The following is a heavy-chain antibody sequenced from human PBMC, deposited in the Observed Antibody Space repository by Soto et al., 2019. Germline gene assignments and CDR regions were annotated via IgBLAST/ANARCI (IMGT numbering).Heavy chain of an antibody. J-gene: IGHJ4*02. CDR2: ISGSGGST. CDR3: AKDTPYSGYGFNRHFDY. D-gene: IGHD5-12*01. V-gene: IGHV3-23*01. Sequence: EVQLLESGGGLVQPGGSLRLSCAASGFTFSSYAMSWVRQAPGKGLEWVSAISGSGGSTYYADSVKGRFTISRDNSKNTLYLQMNSLRAEDTAVYYCAKDTPYSGYGFNRHFDYWGQGTLVTVSS. CDR1: GFTFSSYA.